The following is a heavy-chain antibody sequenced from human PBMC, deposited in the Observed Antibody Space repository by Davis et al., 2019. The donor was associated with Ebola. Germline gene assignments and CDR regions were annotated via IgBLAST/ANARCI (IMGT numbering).Heavy chain of an antibody. J-gene: IGHJ3*02. CDR2: ISSNGGST. CDR3: ARVSFYYDSSGSIDAFDI. CDR1: GFTFSSYA. V-gene: IGHV3-64D*08. Sequence: GESLKISCSASGFTFSSYAMHWVRQAPGKGLEYVSAISSNGGSTYYADSVKGRFTISRDNSKNTLYLQMSSLRAEDTAVYYCARVSFYYDSSGSIDAFDIWGQGTMVTVSS. D-gene: IGHD3-22*01.